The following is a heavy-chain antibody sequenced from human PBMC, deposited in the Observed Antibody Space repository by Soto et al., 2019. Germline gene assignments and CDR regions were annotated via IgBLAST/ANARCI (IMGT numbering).Heavy chain of an antibody. CDR1: GDSVSSGGYY. Sequence: SETLSLTCTVSGDSVSSGGYYWSWIRQPPGKGLEWIGYIYSRGSANYNPSLKSRVTISRDTSKNQISLKVASVTAADTAGYYCARGFSSVSMDAWGQGTTVTVSS. D-gene: IGHD6-19*01. CDR3: ARGFSSVSMDA. V-gene: IGHV4-61*08. CDR2: IYSRGSA. J-gene: IGHJ6*02.